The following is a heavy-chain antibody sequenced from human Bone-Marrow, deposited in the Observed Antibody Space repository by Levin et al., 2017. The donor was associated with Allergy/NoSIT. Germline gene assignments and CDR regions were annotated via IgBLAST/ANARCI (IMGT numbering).Heavy chain of an antibody. Sequence: GGSLRLSCAASGFTFSNYWMTWVRQAPGKGLEWVANIKQDGSEKYYVDSVKGRFTISRDNAKKSLYLQMNSLRAEDTAVYFCARDRGDYPFDYWGQGTLVTVSS. CDR1: GFTFSNYW. D-gene: IGHD2-21*01. V-gene: IGHV3-7*04. CDR3: ARDRGDYPFDY. CDR2: IKQDGSEK. J-gene: IGHJ4*02.